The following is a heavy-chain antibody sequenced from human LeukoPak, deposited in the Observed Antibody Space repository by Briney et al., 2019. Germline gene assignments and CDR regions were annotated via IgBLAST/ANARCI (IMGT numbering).Heavy chain of an antibody. CDR1: GYTFTGYY. CDR3: AREWGYQRLFGGGENWFDP. D-gene: IGHD2-2*01. J-gene: IGHJ5*02. CDR2: INPNSGGT. Sequence: ASVKVSCKASGYTFTGYYMHWVRQAPGQGLEWMGWINPNSGGTNYAQKFQGRVTMTRDTSISTAYMELSRLRSDDTAVYYCAREWGYQRLFGGGENWFDPWGQGTLVTVSS. V-gene: IGHV1-2*02.